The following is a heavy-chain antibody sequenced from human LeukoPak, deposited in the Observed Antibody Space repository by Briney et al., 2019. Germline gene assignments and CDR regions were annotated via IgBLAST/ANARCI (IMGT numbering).Heavy chain of an antibody. J-gene: IGHJ3*02. CDR3: ARTGSYGDAFDI. CDR2: MNPNSGNT. D-gene: IGHD1-26*01. V-gene: IGHV1-8*03. Sequence: ASVTVSCKASGYTFTSYDINWVRQATGQGLEWMGWMNPNSGNTGYAQKFQGRVTITWKTSISTAYMELSSLRSEDTAVYYCARTGSYGDAFDIWGQGTMVTVSS. CDR1: GYTFTSYD.